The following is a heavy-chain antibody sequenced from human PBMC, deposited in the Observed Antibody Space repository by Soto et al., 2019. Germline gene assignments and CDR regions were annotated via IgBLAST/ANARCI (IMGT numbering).Heavy chain of an antibody. CDR3: ARDGSGSYYQNSYYYYYYGMDV. CDR1: GGTFSSYA. V-gene: IGHV1-69*13. Sequence: SVKVSCKASGGTFSSYAISWVRQAPGQGLEWMGGIIPIFGTANYAQKFQGRVTITADESTSTAYMELSSLRSEDTAVYYCARDGSGSYYQNSYYYYYYGMDVWGQGTTVIVSS. J-gene: IGHJ6*02. CDR2: IIPIFGTA. D-gene: IGHD3-10*01.